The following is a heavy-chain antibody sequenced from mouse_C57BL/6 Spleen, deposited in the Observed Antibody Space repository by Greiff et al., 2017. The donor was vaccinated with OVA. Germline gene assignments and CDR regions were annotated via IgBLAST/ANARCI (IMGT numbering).Heavy chain of an antibody. CDR1: GYTFTSYW. J-gene: IGHJ2*01. CDR2: INPSNGGT. CDR3: ARDALEYCDY. Sequence: VQLQQSGTELVKPGASVKLSCKASGYTFTSYWMHWVKQRPGQGLEWIGNINPSNGGTTYNVKFKSKATLTVDKSYSTAYKKLSILTAEDSAVYYCARDALEYCDYWGKGTTLTVSS. V-gene: IGHV1-53*01.